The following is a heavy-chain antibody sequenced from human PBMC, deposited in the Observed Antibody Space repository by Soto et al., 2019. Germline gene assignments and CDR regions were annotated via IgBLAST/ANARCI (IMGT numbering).Heavy chain of an antibody. CDR1: GFTFTNYA. D-gene: IGHD3-16*02. J-gene: IGHJ6*02. CDR2: VSYDGSSE. V-gene: IGHV3-33*05. CDR3: ARDGVLRLRELSLDYYYGMDI. Sequence: QVRLVESGGGVVRLGRSLRLSCAASGFTFTNYAMHWVRQAPGKGLEWVAVVSYDGSSEDYAASVKGRFTISRDNSKDTLFLQMNNLRAEDTAVYYCARDGVLRLRELSLDYYYGMDIWGQGTTVTVSS.